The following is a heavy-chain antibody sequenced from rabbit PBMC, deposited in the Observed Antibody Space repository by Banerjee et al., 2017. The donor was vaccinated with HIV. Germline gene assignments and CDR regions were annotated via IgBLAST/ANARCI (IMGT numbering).Heavy chain of an antibody. CDR3: ARDWNL. V-gene: IGHV1S40*01. CDR2: IYTRSATT. CDR1: GFSFNSFFY. J-gene: IGHJ4*01. Sequence: QSLEESGGGLVKPEGSLTLTCTASGFSFNSFFYMCWVRQAPGKGLEWIGCIYTRSATTYYANWAKGRFTISKTSSTTVTLQMTSLTAADTATYFCARDWNLWGQGTLVTVS.